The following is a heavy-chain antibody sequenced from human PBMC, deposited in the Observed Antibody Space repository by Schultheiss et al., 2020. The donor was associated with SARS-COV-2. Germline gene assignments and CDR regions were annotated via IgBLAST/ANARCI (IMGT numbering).Heavy chain of an antibody. Sequence: SETLSLTCAVYGGSFSGYYWSWIRQPPGKGLEWIGEINHSGSTNYNPSLKSRVTISVDTSKNQFSLKLSSVTAADTAVYYCARYHDSSGYLLGWGQGTLVTVSS. CDR3: ARYHDSSGYLLG. CDR2: INHSGST. J-gene: IGHJ4*02. D-gene: IGHD3-22*01. CDR1: GGSFSGYY. V-gene: IGHV4-34*01.